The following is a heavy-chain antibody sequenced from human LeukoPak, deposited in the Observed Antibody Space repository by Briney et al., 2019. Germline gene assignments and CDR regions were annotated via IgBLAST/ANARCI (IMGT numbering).Heavy chain of an antibody. CDR3: ARIPPIMAYYYMDV. CDR2: INWNGGST. V-gene: IGHV3-20*04. Sequence: GGPLRLSCAASGFTFDDYGMSWVRQAPGKGLEWVSGINWNGGSTGYADSVKGRFTISRDNAKNSLYLQMNSLRAEDTALYYCARIPPIMAYYYMDVWGKGTTVTVSS. CDR1: GFTFDDYG. J-gene: IGHJ6*03. D-gene: IGHD3-16*01.